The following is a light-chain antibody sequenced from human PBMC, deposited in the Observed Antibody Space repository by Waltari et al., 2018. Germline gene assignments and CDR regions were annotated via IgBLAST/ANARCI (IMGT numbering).Light chain of an antibody. CDR2: AAS. J-gene: IGKJ4*01. V-gene: IGKV3-11*01. CDR3: QQRTKWVT. Sequence: DIVLTQSPATLSLSPGERATLSCRASQNININLAWYQQQPGQAPRLLIYAASNRATGVPARFSGSGSGTDFTLTISSLEPEDFAVYYCQQRTKWVTFGGGTTLDIK. CDR1: QNININ.